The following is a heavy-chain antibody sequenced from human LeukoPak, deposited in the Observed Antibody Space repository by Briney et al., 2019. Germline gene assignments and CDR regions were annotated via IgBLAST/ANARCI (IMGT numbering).Heavy chain of an antibody. V-gene: IGHV4-59*08. CDR1: GGSFSGYY. Sequence: PSETLSLTCAVSGGSFSGYYWSWIRQPPGKGLEWIGYISYSGSTNYNPSLKSRVTISVDTSKNQFSLKLTSVTAANTAVYSGAGHSSCFDPWGQGTLVTVSS. J-gene: IGHJ5*02. CDR3: AGHSSCFDP. CDR2: ISYSGST.